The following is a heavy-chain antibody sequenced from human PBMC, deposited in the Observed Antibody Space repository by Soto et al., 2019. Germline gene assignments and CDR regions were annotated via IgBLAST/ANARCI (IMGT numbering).Heavy chain of an antibody. D-gene: IGHD2-15*01. Sequence: QVQLVQSGAEVKKPGSSVKVSCKASGGTFSSYAISWVRQAPGQGLEWMGGIIPIFGTANYAQKFQGRVTITADESTSKAYMELSSLRSEDTAVYYCARDSISGGGNPGDWFDPWGQGTLVTVSS. J-gene: IGHJ5*02. CDR1: GGTFSSYA. CDR3: ARDSISGGGNPGDWFDP. V-gene: IGHV1-69*01. CDR2: IIPIFGTA.